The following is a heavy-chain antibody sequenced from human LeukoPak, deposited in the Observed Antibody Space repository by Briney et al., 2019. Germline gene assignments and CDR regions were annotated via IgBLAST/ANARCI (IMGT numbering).Heavy chain of an antibody. J-gene: IGHJ4*02. CDR1: GYTFTSYY. V-gene: IGHV1-46*01. Sequence: ASVKVSCKASGYTFTSYYMHWVRQAPGQGLEWMGIINPSGGSTSYAQKFQGRVTMTRDTSTSTVYMELSSLRSEDTAVYYCAKNVRDTGTFDYWGQGTLVTVSS. CDR2: INPSGGST. D-gene: IGHD5-18*01. CDR3: AKNVRDTGTFDY.